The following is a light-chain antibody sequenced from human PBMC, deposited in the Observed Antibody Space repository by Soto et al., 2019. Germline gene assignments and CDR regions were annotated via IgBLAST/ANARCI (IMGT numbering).Light chain of an antibody. CDR3: QQRSSWPRT. Sequence: EIVLTQSPATLPLSPGEIATLSCRASQSFSSYLAWYQQKPGQAPRLLIYAASNWATGTPASFSGSGSGTDFTLTISSLEPEDFEVYYCQQRSSWPRTFGRGTKVEIK. CDR1: QSFSSY. J-gene: IGKJ4*01. CDR2: AAS. V-gene: IGKV3-11*01.